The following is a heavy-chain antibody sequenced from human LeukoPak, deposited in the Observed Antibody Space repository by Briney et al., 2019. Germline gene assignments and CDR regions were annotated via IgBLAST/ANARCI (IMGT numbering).Heavy chain of an antibody. CDR2: IIPIFGTA. CDR3: ARPGRGPHAFDI. V-gene: IGHV1-69*05. CDR1: GGTFSSYA. Sequence: GASVKVSCKASGGTFSSYAISWVRQAPGQGLEWMGGIIPIFGTANYAQKFQGRVTMTTDTSTSTAYMELRSLRSDDTAVYYCARPGRGPHAFDIWGQGTMVTVSS. J-gene: IGHJ3*02. D-gene: IGHD1-26*01.